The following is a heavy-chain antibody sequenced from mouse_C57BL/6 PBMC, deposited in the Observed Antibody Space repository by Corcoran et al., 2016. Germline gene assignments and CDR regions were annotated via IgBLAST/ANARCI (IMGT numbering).Heavy chain of an antibody. Sequence: EVQLQQSGPELVKPGASVKISCKASGYMFTDYYMNWVKQSHGQRLEWIGDINPKNGGATYKQKFKGKATFTVDKSSSTAYMELRSLTSEDSAVDYCARRTVTTVYAIDYWGQGPSVTVSS. CDR1: GYMFTDYY. V-gene: IGHV1-26*01. J-gene: IGHJ4*01. CDR3: ARRTVTTVYAIDY. CDR2: INPKNGGA. D-gene: IGHD2-3*01.